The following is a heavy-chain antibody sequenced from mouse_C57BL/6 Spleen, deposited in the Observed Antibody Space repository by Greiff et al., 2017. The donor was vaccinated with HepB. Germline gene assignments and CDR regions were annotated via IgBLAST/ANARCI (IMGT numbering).Heavy chain of an antibody. CDR3: TTWRYDYFDY. Sequence: EVQRVESGAELVRPGASVKLSCTASGFNIKDDYMHWVKQRPEQGLEWIGWIDPENGDTEYASKFQGKATITADTSSNTAYLQLSSLTSEDTAVYYCTTWRYDYFDYWGQGTTLTVSS. CDR1: GFNIKDDY. V-gene: IGHV14-4*01. CDR2: IDPENGDT. J-gene: IGHJ2*01. D-gene: IGHD2-12*01.